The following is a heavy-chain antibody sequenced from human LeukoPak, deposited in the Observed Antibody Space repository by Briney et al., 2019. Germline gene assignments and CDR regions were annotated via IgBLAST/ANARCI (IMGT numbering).Heavy chain of an antibody. D-gene: IGHD3-3*01. V-gene: IGHV3-23*01. CDR2: ISGSGGST. Sequence: GGSLRLSCAASGFTFSSYAMSWVRQAPGKGLEWVSAISGSGGSTYYADSVKGRFTISRGNSKNTLYPQMNSLRAEDTAVYYCARGKDHDFWNPFDHWGQGTLVTVSS. CDR3: ARGKDHDFWNPFDH. J-gene: IGHJ4*02. CDR1: GFTFSSYA.